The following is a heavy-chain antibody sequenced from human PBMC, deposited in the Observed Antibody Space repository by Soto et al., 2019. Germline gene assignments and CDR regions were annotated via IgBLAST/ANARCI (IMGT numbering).Heavy chain of an antibody. CDR1: GGAFSSLD. V-gene: IGHV1-69*01. Sequence: QVQLVQSGAEVKKPGSSVKVSCKASGGAFSSLDISWVRQAPGLGLEWMVGSIPVLVTTSYAQKFQGRITIIADASPRTAHMELYSLRPDDTSIYYCARAMAWRERSYDFWGGSIDSWGQGTLVTVYS. CDR2: SIPVLVTT. J-gene: IGHJ4*02. D-gene: IGHD3-3*01. CDR3: ARAMAWRERSYDFWGGSIDS.